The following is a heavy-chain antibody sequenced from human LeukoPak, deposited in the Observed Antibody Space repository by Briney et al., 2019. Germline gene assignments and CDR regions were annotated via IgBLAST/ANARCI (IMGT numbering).Heavy chain of an antibody. Sequence: ASVKVSCKASGYTFTSYGISWVRQAPGQGLECMGWISAYNGNTNYAQKLQGRVTMTTDTSTSTAYMELRSLRSDGTAVYYCARRHYVVQADYWGQGTLVTVSS. J-gene: IGHJ4*02. CDR2: ISAYNGNT. CDR1: GYTFTSYG. D-gene: IGHD2-2*01. CDR3: ARRHYVVQADY. V-gene: IGHV1-18*01.